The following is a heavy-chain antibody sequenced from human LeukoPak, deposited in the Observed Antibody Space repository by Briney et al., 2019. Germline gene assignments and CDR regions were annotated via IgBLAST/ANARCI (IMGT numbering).Heavy chain of an antibody. CDR2: INPSGGST. V-gene: IGHV1-46*01. CDR1: GYTFTSYY. CDR3: ARDRDTGALWFGELSSIDY. J-gene: IGHJ4*02. D-gene: IGHD3-10*01. Sequence: ASVTVSCKASGYTFTSYYMHWVRQAPGQGLEWMGIINPSGGSTSYAQKFQGRVTMTRDTSTSTVYTELSSLRSEDTAVYYCARDRDTGALWFGELSSIDYWGQGTLVTVSS.